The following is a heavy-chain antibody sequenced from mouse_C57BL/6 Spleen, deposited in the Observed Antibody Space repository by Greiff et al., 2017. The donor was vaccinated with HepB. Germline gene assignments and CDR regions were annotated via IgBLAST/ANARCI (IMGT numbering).Heavy chain of an antibody. V-gene: IGHV1-26*01. CDR3: ARKGNYYDWMDY. D-gene: IGHD2-4*01. J-gene: IGHJ4*01. Sequence: EVQLQQSGPELVKPGASVKISCKASGYTFTDYYMNWVKQSHGKSLEWIGDINPNNGGTSYNQKFKGKATLTVDKSSSTAYMELRSLTSEDSAVYYCARKGNYYDWMDYWGQGTSVTVSS. CDR1: GYTFTDYY. CDR2: INPNNGGT.